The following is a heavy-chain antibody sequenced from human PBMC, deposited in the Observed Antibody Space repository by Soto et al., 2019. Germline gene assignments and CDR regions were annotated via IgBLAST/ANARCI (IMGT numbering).Heavy chain of an antibody. CDR3: AKDPNYGDYNLYYFDY. CDR1: GFTFSSYA. CDR2: ISGSGGST. V-gene: IGHV3-23*01. Sequence: GGSLSLSCAASGFTFSSYAMSWVRQAPGKGLEWVSAISGSGGSTYYADSVKGRFTISRDNSKNTLYLQMNSLRAEDTAVYYCAKDPNYGDYNLYYFDYWGQGTLVTAPQ. J-gene: IGHJ4*02. D-gene: IGHD4-17*01.